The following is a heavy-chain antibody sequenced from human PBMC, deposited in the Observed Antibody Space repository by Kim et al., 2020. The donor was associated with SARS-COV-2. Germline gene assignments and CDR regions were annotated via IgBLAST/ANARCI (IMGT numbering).Heavy chain of an antibody. D-gene: IGHD3-10*01. CDR1: GGSFSGYY. Sequence: SETLSLTCAVYGGSFSGYYWSCIRQPPGKGLEWIGEINHSGSTNYNPSLKSRVTISVDTSKNQFSLKLSSVTAADTAVYYCARTKGLGELFFDYWGQGTLDTVSS. V-gene: IGHV4-34*01. CDR2: INHSGST. CDR3: ARTKGLGELFFDY. J-gene: IGHJ4*02.